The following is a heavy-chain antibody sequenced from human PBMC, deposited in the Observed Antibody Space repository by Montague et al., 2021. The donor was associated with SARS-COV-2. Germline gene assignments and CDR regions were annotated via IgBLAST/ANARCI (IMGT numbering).Heavy chain of an antibody. CDR3: ARRVGQWLPRYQYYFDY. CDR1: GGSISSSSHY. D-gene: IGHD6-19*01. Sequence: SETLSLTCTVSGGSISSSSHYWGWIRQPPGKGLEWIGSIYYSGSTYYNPSLKSRVTISVDTSKNQFSLKLSSVTAADTAVYYCARRVGQWLPRYQYYFDYWGQGTLVTVSS. V-gene: IGHV4-39*01. J-gene: IGHJ4*02. CDR2: IYYSGST.